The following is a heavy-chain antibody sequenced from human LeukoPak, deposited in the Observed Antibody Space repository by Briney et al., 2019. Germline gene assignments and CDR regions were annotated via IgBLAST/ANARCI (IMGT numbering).Heavy chain of an antibody. D-gene: IGHD2-15*01. CDR3: AKSGLNRFDY. V-gene: IGHV3-23*01. CDR1: GFTFSSYG. CDR2: ISGSGGRSRT. J-gene: IGHJ4*02. Sequence: PGGTLRLSCAASGFTFSSYGMNWVRQAPGKGLEWVSAISGSGGRSRTYYADSVKGRFTISRDNSKNTLYLQMNSLRAEDTAVYYCAKSGLNRFDYWGQGTLVTVSS.